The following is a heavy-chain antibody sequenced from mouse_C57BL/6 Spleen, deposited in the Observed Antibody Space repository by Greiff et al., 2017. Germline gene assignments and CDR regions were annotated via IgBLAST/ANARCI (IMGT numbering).Heavy chain of an antibody. D-gene: IGHD2-12*01. CDR1: GYAFSSSW. J-gene: IGHJ2*01. CDR2: IYPGDGDT. Sequence: VQLQQSGPELVKPGASVKISCKASGYAFSSSWMNWVKQRPGKGLEWIGRIYPGDGDTNYNGKFKGKATLTADKSSSTAYMQLSSLTSEDSAVYFCAGLRQGNYFDYWGQGTTLTVSS. CDR3: AGLRQGNYFDY. V-gene: IGHV1-82*01.